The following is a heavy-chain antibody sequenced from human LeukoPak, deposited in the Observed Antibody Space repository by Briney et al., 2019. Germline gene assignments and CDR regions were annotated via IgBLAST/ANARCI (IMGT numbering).Heavy chain of an antibody. CDR2: ISWNSGSI. V-gene: IGHV3-9*03. CDR3: AKGTTVVTHDAFDI. CDR1: GFTFDDYA. J-gene: IGHJ3*02. Sequence: GGSLRLSCAASGFTFDDYAMHWVRQAPGKGLEWVSGISWNSGSIGYADSVKGRFTISRDNAKNSLYLQMNSLRAEDMALYYCAKGTTVVTHDAFDIWGQGTMVTVSS. D-gene: IGHD4-23*01.